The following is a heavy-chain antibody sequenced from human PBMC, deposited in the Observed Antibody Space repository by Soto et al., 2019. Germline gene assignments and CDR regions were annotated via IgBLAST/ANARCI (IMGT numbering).Heavy chain of an antibody. J-gene: IGHJ5*02. Sequence: PGGSLRLSCAASGFTVSSNYMSWVRQAPGEGLEWVSVIYSGGSTYYADSVKGRFTISRHNSKNTLYLQMNSLRAEDTAVYYCATLSIAVAGNGGSFGVSGWFDPWGQGTLVTVSS. CDR2: IYSGGST. D-gene: IGHD6-19*01. CDR3: ATLSIAVAGNGGSFGVSGWFDP. CDR1: GFTVSSNY. V-gene: IGHV3-53*04.